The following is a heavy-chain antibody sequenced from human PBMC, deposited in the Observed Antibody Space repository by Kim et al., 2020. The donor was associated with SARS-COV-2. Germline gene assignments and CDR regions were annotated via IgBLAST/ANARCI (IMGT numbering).Heavy chain of an antibody. J-gene: IGHJ4*02. CDR3: ARTYDWLFGDY. D-gene: IGHD3-9*01. CDR2: T. Sequence: TNYARKLQGRVTMTTDTATSTAYMELRGLRSDDTAVYYCARTYDWLFGDYWGQGTLVTVSS. V-gene: IGHV1-18*01.